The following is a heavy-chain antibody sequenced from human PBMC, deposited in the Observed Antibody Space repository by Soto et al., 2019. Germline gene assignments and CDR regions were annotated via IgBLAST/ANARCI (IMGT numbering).Heavy chain of an antibody. J-gene: IGHJ6*02. CDR2: INTYNGNT. Sequence: QVQLVQSGAEVKNPGASVKVSCKASGYTFTRYGIGWARQAPGQGLEWMGWINTYNGNTNYAQNVQGRVTLTTDTXPSAAYMELRSLRSNDTAIYYCAMVDVYVTPSPQDVWGQGPTVIVSS. D-gene: IGHD3-16*01. CDR3: AMVDVYVTPSPQDV. CDR1: GYTFTRYG. V-gene: IGHV1-18*01.